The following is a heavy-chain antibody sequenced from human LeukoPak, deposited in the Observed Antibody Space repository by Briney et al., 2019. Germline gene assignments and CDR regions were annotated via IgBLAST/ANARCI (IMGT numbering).Heavy chain of an antibody. CDR1: GYSFTSYW. V-gene: IGHV5-51*01. CDR3: ARHSRGTIVVGTFDF. Sequence: GESLKISCKGSGYSFTSYWIGWVRQMPGKGLEWMGIIYPGDSDTRYSPSFQGQVTISADKSTSTAYLQWSSLKASDTAMYYCARHSRGTIVVGTFDFWGQGTLVTVSS. D-gene: IGHD3-22*01. CDR2: IYPGDSDT. J-gene: IGHJ4*02.